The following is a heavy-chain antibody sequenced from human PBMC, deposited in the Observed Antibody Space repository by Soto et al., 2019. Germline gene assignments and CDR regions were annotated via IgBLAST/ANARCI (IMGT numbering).Heavy chain of an antibody. CDR3: ARGRTTVVTGYNWFDP. V-gene: IGHV1-8*01. J-gene: IGHJ5*02. Sequence: QVQLVQSGAEVKKPGASVKVSCRASGYSFTSYDIHWVRQATGQGLEWMGWMNPTTGNTGSAQKLQGRITMTMNTSITTAPMELSSLRSYDTAVYYCARGRTTVVTGYNWFDPWGQATLVTVSS. CDR2: MNPTTGNT. CDR1: GYSFTSYD. D-gene: IGHD4-17*01.